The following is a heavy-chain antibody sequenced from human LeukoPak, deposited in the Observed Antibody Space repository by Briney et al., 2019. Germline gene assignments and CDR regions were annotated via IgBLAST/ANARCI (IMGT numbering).Heavy chain of an antibody. Sequence: GSLRLSCVASGITFSSYPMHWVRQAPGKGLEWVADISYDGSNQYFADSVRGRFTISRDNSKNTLYLQMNSLKTEDTAVYYCAADRFGSSSTRVGLDYWGQGTLVTVSS. CDR1: GITFSSYP. J-gene: IGHJ4*02. D-gene: IGHD6-6*01. CDR3: AADRFGSSSTRVGLDY. V-gene: IGHV3-30-3*01. CDR2: ISYDGSNQ.